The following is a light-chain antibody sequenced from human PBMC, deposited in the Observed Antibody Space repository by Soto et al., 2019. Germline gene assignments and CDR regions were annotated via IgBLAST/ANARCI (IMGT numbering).Light chain of an antibody. CDR2: GAS. V-gene: IGKV3-15*01. CDR3: QQYNNWPPFT. J-gene: IGKJ5*01. Sequence: EIVMTQSPATLSVSPGERATLSCRASQSVSGNLAWYQQKPGQPPRLLIYGASTRATGIPARFSGSGSGTEFTLTISSLQYEDFAVYYCQQYNNWPPFTFGQGTRLEIK. CDR1: QSVSGN.